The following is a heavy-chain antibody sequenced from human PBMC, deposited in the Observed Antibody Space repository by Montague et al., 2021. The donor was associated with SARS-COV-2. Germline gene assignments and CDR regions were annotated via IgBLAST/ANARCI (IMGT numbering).Heavy chain of an antibody. CDR3: ARGRPVQGSFRHFDSISSDPLDL. V-gene: IGHV4-34*01. CDR1: RGSFSNYY. J-gene: IGHJ3*01. D-gene: IGHD3-9*01. CDR2: INQGGAP. Sequence: SETLSLTCAVSRGSFSNYYWTWIRQSPGKGLEWIGEINQGGAPNYTPSLKSRVTISLDTSKKQISLKLNSVTVADTAVFFCARGRPVQGSFRHFDSISSDPLDLWAQGSLVIVSS.